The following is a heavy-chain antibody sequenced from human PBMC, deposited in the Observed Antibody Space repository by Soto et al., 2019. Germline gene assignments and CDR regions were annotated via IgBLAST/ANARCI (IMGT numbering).Heavy chain of an antibody. D-gene: IGHD2-2*01. CDR1: GGSISSYY. J-gene: IGHJ6*03. V-gene: IGHV4-59*01. CDR3: ARAVIVVVPAAMDYYYYYMDV. CDR2: IYYSGST. Sequence: SETLSLTCTVSGGSISSYYWSWIRQPPGKGLEWIGYIYYSGSTNYNPSLKSRVTISVDTSKNQFSLKLSSVTAADTAVYYCARAVIVVVPAAMDYYYYYMDVWGKGTTVTVSS.